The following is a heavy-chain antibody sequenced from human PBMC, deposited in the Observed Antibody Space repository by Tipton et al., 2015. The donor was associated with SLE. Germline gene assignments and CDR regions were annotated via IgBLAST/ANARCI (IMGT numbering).Heavy chain of an antibody. Sequence: TLSLTCAVYGGSFSGYYWSWIRQPPGKGLEWIGEINPSGSTKYNPSLKSRITISVDTSKNQFSLKLSSVTAADTAVYYCAREPVYYYYYMDVWGKGTTVTVSS. J-gene: IGHJ6*03. CDR2: INPSGST. CDR3: AREPVYYYYYMDV. CDR1: GGSFSGYY. V-gene: IGHV4-34*01.